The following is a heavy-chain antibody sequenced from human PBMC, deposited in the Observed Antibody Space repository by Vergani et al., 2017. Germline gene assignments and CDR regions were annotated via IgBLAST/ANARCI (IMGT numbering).Heavy chain of an antibody. CDR1: GYTFTGYY. Sequence: QVQLVQSGAEVKKPGASVKVSCKASGYTFTGYYMHWVRQAPGQGLEWMGWINPNSGGTNYAQKFQGRVTMTRDTSISTAYMELSRLRSDDTAVYYCAKDSGYDYRRYYYYMDVWGKGTTVTVSS. V-gene: IGHV1-2*02. CDR3: AKDSGYDYRRYYYYMDV. CDR2: INPNSGGT. J-gene: IGHJ6*03. D-gene: IGHD5-12*01.